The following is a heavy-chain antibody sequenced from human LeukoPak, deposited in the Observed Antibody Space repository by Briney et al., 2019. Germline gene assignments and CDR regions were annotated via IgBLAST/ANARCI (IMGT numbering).Heavy chain of an antibody. V-gene: IGHV3-23*01. J-gene: IGHJ5*02. CDR2: ISGSGGST. CDR1: GFTFSSYA. Sequence: GGSLTLSCAASGFTFSSYAMSWVRQAPGKGLERVSAISGSGGSTYYADSVKGRFTISRDNSKNTLYLQMNSLRAEDTAVYYCARGESNYDFWSGTTAAQWFDPWGQGTLVTVSS. CDR3: ARGESNYDFWSGTTAAQWFDP. D-gene: IGHD3-3*01.